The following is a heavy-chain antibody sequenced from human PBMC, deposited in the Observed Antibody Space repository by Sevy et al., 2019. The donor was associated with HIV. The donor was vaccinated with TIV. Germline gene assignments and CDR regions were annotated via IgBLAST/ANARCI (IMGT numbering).Heavy chain of an antibody. CDR1: GGSISSYY. D-gene: IGHD3-22*01. J-gene: IGHJ4*02. Sequence: SENLSLTCTVSGGSISSYYWSWIRQPAGKGLEWIGRIYTRGSTNYNPSLKSRVTMAVDTSKNQFSLKLSSVTAADTAVYYCARATLDYYDSSGYYGGFDYWGQGTLVTVSS. V-gene: IGHV4-4*07. CDR3: ARATLDYYDSSGYYGGFDY. CDR2: IYTRGST.